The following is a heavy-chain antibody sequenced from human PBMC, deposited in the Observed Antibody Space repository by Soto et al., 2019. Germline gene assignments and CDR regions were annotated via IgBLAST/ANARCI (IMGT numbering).Heavy chain of an antibody. Sequence: QVQLVETGGGVVQPGRSLRLSCAVSGFSVSDYAMHWVRQAPGKGLEWVAVILYDGTNKYYTDSVKGRFTVSRDTSKNTLFLQMNSLRPEDTAVYYCAKEGGRTSRGKGADYWGQGTLVTVFS. V-gene: IGHV3-30*18. CDR3: AKEGGRTSRGKGADY. CDR1: GFSVSDYA. J-gene: IGHJ4*02. D-gene: IGHD3-16*01. CDR2: ILYDGTNK.